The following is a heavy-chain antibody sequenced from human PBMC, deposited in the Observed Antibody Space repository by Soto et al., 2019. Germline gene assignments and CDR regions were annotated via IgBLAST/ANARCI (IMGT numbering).Heavy chain of an antibody. CDR2: IYYSGST. D-gene: IGHD3-3*01. V-gene: IGHV4-39*01. J-gene: IGHJ4*02. CDR3: ARHEIYDFWSGYYSPFDY. Sequence: SETLSLTCTVSGGSISSSSYSWGWIRQPPGKGLEWIGSIYYSGSTYYNPSLKSRVTISVDTSKNQFSLKLSSVTAADTAVYYCARHEIYDFWSGYYSPFDYWGQGTLVTVS. CDR1: GGSISSSSYS.